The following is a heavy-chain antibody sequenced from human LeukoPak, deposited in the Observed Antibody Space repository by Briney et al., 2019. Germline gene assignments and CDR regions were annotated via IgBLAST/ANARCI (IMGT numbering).Heavy chain of an antibody. D-gene: IGHD3-3*01. CDR1: GYTFTSYA. CDR3: AKRFWSGYPSNAFDI. J-gene: IGHJ3*02. Sequence: ASVKVSCKASGYTFTSYAMNWVRQAPGQGLEWMGWINTNTGNPTYAQGFTGRFVFSLDTSVSTAYLRISSLKAEDTAVYYCAKRFWSGYPSNAFDIWGQGTMVTVSS. CDR2: INTNTGNP. V-gene: IGHV7-4-1*02.